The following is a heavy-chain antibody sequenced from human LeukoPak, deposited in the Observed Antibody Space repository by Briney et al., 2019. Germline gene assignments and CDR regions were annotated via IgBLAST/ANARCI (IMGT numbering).Heavy chain of an antibody. V-gene: IGHV4-34*01. Sequence: PSETLSLTCAVYGGSFSGYYWSWIRQPPGKGLEWIGEINHSGSTNYNPSLKSRVTISVDTSQNQFSLKLSSVTAADTAVYYCARVDCSGGSCYYYDAFDIWGQGTMVTVSS. J-gene: IGHJ3*02. CDR1: GGSFSGYY. D-gene: IGHD2-15*01. CDR3: ARVDCSGGSCYYYDAFDI. CDR2: INHSGST.